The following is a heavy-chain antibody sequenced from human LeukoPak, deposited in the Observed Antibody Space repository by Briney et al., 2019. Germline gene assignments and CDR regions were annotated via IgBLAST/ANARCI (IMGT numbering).Heavy chain of an antibody. D-gene: IGHD6-13*01. V-gene: IGHV3-23*01. J-gene: IGHJ4*02. CDR2: ISSSGNT. Sequence: GGSLRLSCAASGFTFSRPAMTWVRQTPGKGLDWVSSISSSGNTYYADSVKGRFTISRDNSKNMLYLQMNSLRAEETAVYYCVKGRISEDGLDFWGQGTLVTVSS. CDR3: VKGRISEDGLDF. CDR1: GFTFSRPA.